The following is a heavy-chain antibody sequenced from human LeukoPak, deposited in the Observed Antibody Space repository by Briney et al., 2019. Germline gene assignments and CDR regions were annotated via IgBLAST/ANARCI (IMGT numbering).Heavy chain of an antibody. CDR2: INYSGST. V-gene: IGHV4-34*01. Sequence: SETLSLTCTVYGGSFSGYYWSWIRQPPGKGLEWIGGINYSGSTNYNPSLKSRVTISVDTSRNQFSLKLSSVTAADTAIYYCARGGEGYPFASASQDYWGQRTLVTVSS. D-gene: IGHD3-10*01. CDR1: GGSFSGYY. J-gene: IGHJ4*02. CDR3: ARGGEGYPFASASQDY.